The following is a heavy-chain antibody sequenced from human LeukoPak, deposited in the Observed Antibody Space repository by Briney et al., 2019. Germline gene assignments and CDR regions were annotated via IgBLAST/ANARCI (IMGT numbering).Heavy chain of an antibody. Sequence: PGGSLRLSCAASGFTFSNYSMNWVRQAPGKGLEWVSYISSRSRTIYYADSVKGRFTISRDNSKNTLYLQMNSLRAEDTAVYYCAKDKVGSWGLYDAFDIWGQGTMVTVSS. CDR1: GFTFSNYS. CDR2: ISSRSRTI. V-gene: IGHV3-48*01. CDR3: AKDKVGSWGLYDAFDI. J-gene: IGHJ3*02. D-gene: IGHD6-13*01.